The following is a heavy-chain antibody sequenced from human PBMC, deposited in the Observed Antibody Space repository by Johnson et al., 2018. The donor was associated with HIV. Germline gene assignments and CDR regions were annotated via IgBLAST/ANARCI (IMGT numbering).Heavy chain of an antibody. CDR3: ARESLGGGSYWGDDAFDI. D-gene: IGHD1-26*01. V-gene: IGHV3-7*01. Sequence: VQLVESGGGLVQPGGSLTLSCVASGFTFSSFWMTWVRQAPGKGLEWVANIKQDGSEKYYVDSVKGRFTISRDNSKNTLYLQMNSLRAEDTAVYYCARESLGGGSYWGDDAFDIWGQGTMVTVS. J-gene: IGHJ3*02. CDR2: IKQDGSEK. CDR1: GFTFSSFW.